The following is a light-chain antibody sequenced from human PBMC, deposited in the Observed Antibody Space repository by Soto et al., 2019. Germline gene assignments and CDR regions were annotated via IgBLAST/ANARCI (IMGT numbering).Light chain of an antibody. CDR3: NSFTSASTYD. J-gene: IGLJ1*01. CDR1: SSDVGGYNY. V-gene: IGLV2-14*01. Sequence: QSVLAQPASVSGSPGQSITISCTGTSSDVGGYNYVSWYQQHPGKAPKLMIYEVSNRPSGVSNRFSGSKSGNTASLTISGLQAEDEADYYCNSFTSASTYDFGTGTKVTVL. CDR2: EVS.